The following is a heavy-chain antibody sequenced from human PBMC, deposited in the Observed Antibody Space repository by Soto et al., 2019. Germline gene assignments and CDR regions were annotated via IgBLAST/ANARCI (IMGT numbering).Heavy chain of an antibody. CDR1: GFSLSRKGMS. Sequence: SGPTLVNPKHALILTCAFSGFSLSRKGMSVSWIRQPPGKALEFLALIDWEEEKFYSPSLRTRLTVSKDTSKSQVVLTLTNVDPVDTATYYCTHSTNWNYEYYLEYWGQGTLVTVPS. D-gene: IGHD1-7*01. CDR2: IDWEEEK. CDR3: THSTNWNYEYYLEY. V-gene: IGHV2-70*01. J-gene: IGHJ4*02.